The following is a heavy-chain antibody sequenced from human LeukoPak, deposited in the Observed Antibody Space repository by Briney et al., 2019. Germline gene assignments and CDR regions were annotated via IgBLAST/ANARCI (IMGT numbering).Heavy chain of an antibody. Sequence: PSETLSLTCTVSGGSISSSRYYWGWIRQPPGKGLVSIGSIYYSGSAYYNPSLKSRVTISVDTSKNQFSLKLSSVTAADTAVYYCARALFSAGKYYYYYMDVWGKGTTVTVSS. CDR2: IYYSGSA. D-gene: IGHD3-10*01. CDR3: ARALFSAGKYYYYYMDV. J-gene: IGHJ6*03. V-gene: IGHV4-39*07. CDR1: GGSISSSRYY.